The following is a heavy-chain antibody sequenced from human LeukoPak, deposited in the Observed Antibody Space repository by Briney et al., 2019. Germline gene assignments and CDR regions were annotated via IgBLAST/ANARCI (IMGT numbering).Heavy chain of an antibody. CDR2: IYSGGST. CDR1: GFFFSDSA. Sequence: GGSLRLSCAASGFFFSDSAMAWVRQAPGKGLEWVSVIYSGGSTYYADSVKGRFTISRDNSKSTVYLQMNSLRAEDTAVYYCARLIVGATYFDYWGQGTLVTVSS. J-gene: IGHJ4*02. V-gene: IGHV3-53*01. D-gene: IGHD1-26*01. CDR3: ARLIVGATYFDY.